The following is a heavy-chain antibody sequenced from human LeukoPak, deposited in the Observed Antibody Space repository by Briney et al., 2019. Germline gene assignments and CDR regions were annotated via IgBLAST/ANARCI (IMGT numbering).Heavy chain of an antibody. CDR1: GFTFSSYW. CDR2: IKQDGSEE. Sequence: GGSLRLSCAASGFTFSSYWMSWVRQAPGKGLEWVANIKQDGSEEYYVDSVKGRFTISRDNAKNSLYLQMNSLRAEDTAVYYCARGDFDIVVVPAAMGLGYYYYGMDVWGQGTTVTVSS. J-gene: IGHJ6*02. D-gene: IGHD2-2*01. V-gene: IGHV3-7*03. CDR3: ARGDFDIVVVPAAMGLGYYYYGMDV.